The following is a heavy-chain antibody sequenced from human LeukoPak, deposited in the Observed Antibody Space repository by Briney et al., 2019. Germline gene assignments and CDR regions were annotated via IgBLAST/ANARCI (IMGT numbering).Heavy chain of an antibody. J-gene: IGHJ2*01. Sequence: PGGSLRLSCAASAFTFSSYWMHWVRQAPGKGLVWVSRINSDGSSTSYADSVKGRFTISRDNAKNTLYLQMNSLRAEDTVMYYCARGSDCSGGSCYSYWYFDLWGRGTLVTVSS. D-gene: IGHD2-15*01. CDR2: INSDGSST. V-gene: IGHV3-74*01. CDR3: ARGSDCSGGSCYSYWYFDL. CDR1: AFTFSSYW.